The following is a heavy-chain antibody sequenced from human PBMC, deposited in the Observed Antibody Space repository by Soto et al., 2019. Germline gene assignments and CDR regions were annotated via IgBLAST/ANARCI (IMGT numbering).Heavy chain of an antibody. Sequence: PGGSLRLSCVASGFIFSNCWMHWVRQAPGMGLVWVSHINSDGSSTTYADSVKGRFTISRDNAKNTLYLQMSSLRAEDSAVYYCARGSKDSYPGSRIFDFWGRGTLVTVSS. J-gene: IGHJ4*02. D-gene: IGHD3-10*01. CDR2: INSDGSST. CDR1: GFIFSNCW. V-gene: IGHV3-74*01. CDR3: ARGSKDSYPGSRIFDF.